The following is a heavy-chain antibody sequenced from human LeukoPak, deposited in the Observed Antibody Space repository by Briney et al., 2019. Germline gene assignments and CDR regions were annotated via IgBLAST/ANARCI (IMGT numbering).Heavy chain of an antibody. CDR2: ISSSSSTI. Sequence: GGSLRLSCAASGFTFSSYAMSWVRQAPGKGLEWVSYISSSSSTIYYADSVKGRFTISRDNAKNSLYLQMNSLRDEDTAVYYCARGAHYYDSSGYLYYFDYWGQGTLVTVSS. V-gene: IGHV3-48*02. CDR1: GFTFSSYA. D-gene: IGHD3-22*01. CDR3: ARGAHYYDSSGYLYYFDY. J-gene: IGHJ4*02.